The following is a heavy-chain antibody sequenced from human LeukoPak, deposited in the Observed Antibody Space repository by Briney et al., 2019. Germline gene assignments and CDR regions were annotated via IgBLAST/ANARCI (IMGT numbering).Heavy chain of an antibody. CDR1: GDSISTYY. V-gene: IGHV4-4*07. J-gene: IGHJ6*03. CDR3: ARGYYDSGGHMYSYSMDV. CDR2: IYTSGST. D-gene: IGHD3-22*01. Sequence: SETLSLTCTVPGDSISTYYWNWIRQPAGKGLEWIGRIYTSGSTNHNPSLKSRVTMSVDTSKNQLFLKLSSLTAADTAVYYCARGYYDSGGHMYSYSMDVWGKGTTVTVSS.